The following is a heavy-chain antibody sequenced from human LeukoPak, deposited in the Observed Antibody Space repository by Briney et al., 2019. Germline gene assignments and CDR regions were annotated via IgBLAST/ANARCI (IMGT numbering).Heavy chain of an antibody. CDR3: ARHPEQQLPTYNWFDP. V-gene: IGHV4-39*01. D-gene: IGHD6-13*01. CDR2: IYYSGST. J-gene: IGHJ5*02. CDR1: GGSISSSSYY. Sequence: SETLSLTCTVSGGSISSSSYYWGWIRQPPGKGLEWIGSIYYSGSTYYNPSLKSRVTISVDTSKNQFSLKLSSVTAADTAAYYCARHPEQQLPTYNWFDPWGQGTLVTVSS.